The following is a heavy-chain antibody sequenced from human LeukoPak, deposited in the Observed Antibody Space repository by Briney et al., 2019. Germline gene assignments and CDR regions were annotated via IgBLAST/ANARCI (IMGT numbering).Heavy chain of an antibody. CDR2: ISYDGSNK. V-gene: IGHV3-30*03. Sequence: PGGSLRLSCAASGFTFSSYGMHWVRQAPGKGLEWVAVISYDGSNKYYADSVKGRFTVSRDNARNSLYLQMNSLRDQDTAVYYCAREGGDGRGWFGYWGQGALVTVSS. J-gene: IGHJ4*02. D-gene: IGHD6-19*01. CDR3: AREGGDGRGWFGY. CDR1: GFTFSSYG.